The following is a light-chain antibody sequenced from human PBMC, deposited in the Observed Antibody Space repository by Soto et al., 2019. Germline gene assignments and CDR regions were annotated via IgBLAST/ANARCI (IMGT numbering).Light chain of an antibody. CDR1: SGHSSYA. J-gene: IGLJ1*01. V-gene: IGLV4-69*01. CDR3: QTWGTGIHV. Sequence: QLVLTQSPSASASLGASVKLTCTLSSGHSSYAIAWHQQQPEKGPRYLMKLNSDGSHSKGDGIPDRFSGSSSGAERYLIISSLQFEDEADYYCQTWGTGIHVFGTGTKLTVL. CDR2: LNSDGSH.